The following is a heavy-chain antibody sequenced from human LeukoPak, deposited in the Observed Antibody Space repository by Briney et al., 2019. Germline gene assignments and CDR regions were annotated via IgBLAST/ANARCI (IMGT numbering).Heavy chain of an antibody. CDR1: GFTLSSCG. D-gene: IGHD1-14*01. CDR2: IGPTGTDR. Sequence: GGSLRLSCAASGFTLSSCGFNWVRQAPGKGLEWVSSIGPTGTDRYYADSVRGRFTISRDNAKNSMYLQMDSLRDEDTAVYYCATETIGRHYDYWGEGTLLTVSS. V-gene: IGHV3-21*01. CDR3: ATETIGRHYDY. J-gene: IGHJ4*02.